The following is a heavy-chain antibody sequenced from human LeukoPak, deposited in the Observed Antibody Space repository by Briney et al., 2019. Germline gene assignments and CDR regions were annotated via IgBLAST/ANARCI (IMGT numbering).Heavy chain of an antibody. V-gene: IGHV1-69*13. D-gene: IGHD1-1*01. J-gene: IGHJ4*02. CDR2: IIPIFGTA. Sequence: SVKVSCKASGYTFISYYMHWVRQAPGQGLEWMGGIIPIFGTANYAQKFQGRVTITADESTSTAYMELRSLRSDDTAVYYCARRTTGTTGGVFDYWGQGTLVTVSS. CDR3: ARRTTGTTGGVFDY. CDR1: GYTFISYY.